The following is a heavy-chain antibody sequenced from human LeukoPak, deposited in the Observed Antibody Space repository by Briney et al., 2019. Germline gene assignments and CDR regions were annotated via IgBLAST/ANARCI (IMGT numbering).Heavy chain of an antibody. CDR2: ISYDGSNK. V-gene: IGHV3-30*03. CDR1: GFTFSSYG. Sequence: GALRLSCAASGFTFSSYGMHWVRQAPGKGLEWVAVISYDGSNKYYADSVKGRFTISRDNSKNTLYLQMNSLRAEDTAVYYCARTEYYRFDYWGQGTLVTVSS. CDR3: ARTEYYRFDY. J-gene: IGHJ4*02. D-gene: IGHD1-26*01.